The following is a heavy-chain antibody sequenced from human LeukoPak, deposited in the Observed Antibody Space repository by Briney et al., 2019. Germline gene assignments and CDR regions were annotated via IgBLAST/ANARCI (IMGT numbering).Heavy chain of an antibody. J-gene: IGHJ3*02. D-gene: IGHD3-16*01. V-gene: IGHV4-31*03. CDR1: GGSISSGGYY. CDR3: ARDEGWGSGAFDI. Sequence: SQTLSLTCTVSGGSISSGGYYWSWIRQHPGKGLEWIGYIYYSGSTYYSPSLKSRVTISVDMSKNQFSLKLSSVTAADTAVYYCARDEGWGSGAFDIWGQGTMVTVSS. CDR2: IYYSGST.